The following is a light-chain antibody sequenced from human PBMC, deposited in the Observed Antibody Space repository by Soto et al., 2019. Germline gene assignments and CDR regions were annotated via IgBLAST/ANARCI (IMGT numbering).Light chain of an antibody. CDR3: QQYNDWPLT. J-gene: IGKJ4*01. Sequence: EIVMTQSPATLSVSPGERATLSCRASQSVSSKLAWYQQKAGRAPRLLIYGASTRATGIAARFSGSGSGTEFILTISSLQSEDFAVYYCQQYNDWPLTFGGGTKVEIK. V-gene: IGKV3-15*01. CDR2: GAS. CDR1: QSVSSK.